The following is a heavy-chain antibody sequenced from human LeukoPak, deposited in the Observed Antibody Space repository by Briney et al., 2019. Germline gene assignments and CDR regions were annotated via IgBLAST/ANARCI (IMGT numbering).Heavy chain of an antibody. CDR2: INHSGST. J-gene: IGHJ3*02. D-gene: IGHD4-17*01. CDR1: GGSFSGYY. V-gene: IGHV4-34*01. Sequence: PSETLSLTCAVYGGSFSGYYWSWIRQPPGKGLEWIGEINHSGSTNYNPSLKSRVTISVDTSKNQFSLKLSSVTAADTAVYYCARKRGTTVTTSRAFDIWGQGTMVTVSS. CDR3: ARKRGTTVTTSRAFDI.